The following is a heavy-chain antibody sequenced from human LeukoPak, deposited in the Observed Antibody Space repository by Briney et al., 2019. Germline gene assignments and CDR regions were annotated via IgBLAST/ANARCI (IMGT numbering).Heavy chain of an antibody. Sequence: GGSLVLSCVASGFTFSKYAMSWVRQAPGKGLEWVANINQPGSGKYHVDSVKGRFTISRDNAKNSLYLQMDSLRPDDTAVYYCARTASGLFDLWGQGTLVVVSS. CDR3: ARTASGLFDL. D-gene: IGHD3-10*01. CDR1: GFTFSKYA. J-gene: IGHJ3*01. V-gene: IGHV3-7*01. CDR2: INQPGSGK.